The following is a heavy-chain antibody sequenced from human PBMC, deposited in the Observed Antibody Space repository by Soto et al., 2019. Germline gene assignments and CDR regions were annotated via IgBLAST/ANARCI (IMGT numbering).Heavy chain of an antibody. CDR1: GGSISSGGYY. V-gene: IGHV4-31*03. D-gene: IGHD2-15*01. J-gene: IGHJ4*02. CDR2: IYYSGST. CDR3: ARGGDLGYCSGGSCYNDY. Sequence: SETLSLTCTVSGGSISSGGYYWSWIRQHPGKGLEWIGYIYYSGSTYYNPSLKSRVTISVGTSKNQFSLKLSSVTAADTAVYYCARGGDLGYCSGGSCYNDYWGQGTLVTVSS.